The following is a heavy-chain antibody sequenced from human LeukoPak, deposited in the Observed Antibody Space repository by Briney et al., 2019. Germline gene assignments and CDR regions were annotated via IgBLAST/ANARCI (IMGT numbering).Heavy chain of an antibody. CDR1: GASISSYY. CDR2: IYYIGYT. J-gene: IGHJ4*02. V-gene: IGHV4-59*12. Sequence: PSETLSLTCTVSGASISSYYWSWIRQPPGKGLEWIGYIYYIGYTNYNPSLKSRVTMSVATSNHQFSLRLSSVTAADTAVYYCARGNADLLDWGQGTLVTVSS. CDR3: ARGNADLLD. D-gene: IGHD1-26*01.